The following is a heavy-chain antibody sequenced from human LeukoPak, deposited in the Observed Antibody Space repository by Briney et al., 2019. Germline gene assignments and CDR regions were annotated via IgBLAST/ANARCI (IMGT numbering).Heavy chain of an antibody. V-gene: IGHV4-39*07. J-gene: IGHJ5*02. D-gene: IGHD6-19*01. CDR1: GGSISSSSYY. Sequence: SETLSLTCTVSGGSISSSSYYWGWIRQPPGKGLEWIGGIYYSGSTYYNPSLKSRVTISVDTSKNQFSLKLSSVTAADTAVYYCAISSGWYFRWFDPWGQGTLVTVSS. CDR2: IYYSGST. CDR3: AISSGWYFRWFDP.